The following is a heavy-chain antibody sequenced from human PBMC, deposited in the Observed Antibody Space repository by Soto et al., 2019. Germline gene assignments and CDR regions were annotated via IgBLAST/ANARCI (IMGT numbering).Heavy chain of an antibody. CDR1: GFAVNSDY. J-gene: IGHJ4*02. V-gene: IGHV3-53*01. Sequence: EVQLVASGGGLMQPGGSLRLSCAASGFAVNSDYMSWVRQAPGKGLEWVSVIFAGGVTHYSDSVKGRFTISRDNSKNTVYLQMNSLRAEDTAVYYCVRTSSYWGQGTLVTVSS. D-gene: IGHD2-2*01. CDR3: VRTSSY. CDR2: IFAGGVT.